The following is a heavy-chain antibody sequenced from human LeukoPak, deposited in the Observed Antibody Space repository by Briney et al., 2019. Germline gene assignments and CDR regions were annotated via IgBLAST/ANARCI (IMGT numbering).Heavy chain of an antibody. D-gene: IGHD3-22*01. J-gene: IGHJ4*02. CDR2: ISYDGSNK. Sequence: GGSLRLSCAASGFTFSSYAMHWVRQAPGKGLEWVAVISYDGSNKYYADSVKGRFTISRDNSKNTLYLQMNSLRTEDTAVYFCTRAPLEIAVGATITMIPRYFDYWGQGTLVTVSS. CDR1: GFTFSSYA. V-gene: IGHV3-30-3*01. CDR3: TRAPLEIAVGATITMIPRYFDY.